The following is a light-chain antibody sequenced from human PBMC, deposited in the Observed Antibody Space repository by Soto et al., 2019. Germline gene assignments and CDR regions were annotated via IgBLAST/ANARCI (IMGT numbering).Light chain of an antibody. CDR2: GAS. V-gene: IGKV3-15*01. Sequence: ETVMTQSPATLSVSPGERATLSCRASQSVSTNLAWYQQKPGQAPRLLIYGASTRATGIPARFSGSGSGTEFTLTISSLQFDDFATYYCQQYESYSAWTFGEGTKVEI. CDR1: QSVSTN. J-gene: IGKJ1*01. CDR3: QQYESYSAWT.